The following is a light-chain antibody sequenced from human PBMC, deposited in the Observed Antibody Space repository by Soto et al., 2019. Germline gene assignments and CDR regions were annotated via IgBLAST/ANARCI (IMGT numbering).Light chain of an antibody. CDR3: QQRANWPLT. V-gene: IGKV3-11*01. Sequence: ELVLTQSPATLSLSPGERATLFCRASQSLSSFLAWFQQKPGQAPRLLIYDTSNRATGIPARFSGSGSGTDFTLTISSLEPEDFAVYFCQQRANWPLTFGGGTKVEIK. CDR1: QSLSSF. CDR2: DTS. J-gene: IGKJ4*01.